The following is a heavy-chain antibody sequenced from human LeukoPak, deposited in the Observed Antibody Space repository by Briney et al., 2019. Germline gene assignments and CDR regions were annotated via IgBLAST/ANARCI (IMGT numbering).Heavy chain of an antibody. V-gene: IGHV3-72*01. Sequence: GESLRLSCAASGFSFSDHYIDWVRQAPGKGLEWVGRSTNKADGDTAEYAASVRGRFTISRDDSSNSLFLQMNNLQPEDTAVYHCTRGYSGISVYAFDVWGQGTMVTVSS. CDR3: TRGYSGISVYAFDV. J-gene: IGHJ3*01. CDR2: STNKADGDTA. CDR1: GFSFSDHY. D-gene: IGHD5-12*01.